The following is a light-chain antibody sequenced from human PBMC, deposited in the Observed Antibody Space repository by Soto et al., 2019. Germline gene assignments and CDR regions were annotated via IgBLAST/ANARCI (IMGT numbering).Light chain of an antibody. V-gene: IGLV2-23*02. J-gene: IGLJ1*01. Sequence: ALTQPASVSGSPGQSITISCTGTSSNVGSYNLVSWYQPHPGKAPKLMIFEVNKRPSGVSNRFSGSKSGNTASLTISGLKVEDEADYYCCSSGGSPKYVFGTGTKLTVL. CDR2: EVN. CDR1: SSNVGSYNL. CDR3: CSSGGSPKYV.